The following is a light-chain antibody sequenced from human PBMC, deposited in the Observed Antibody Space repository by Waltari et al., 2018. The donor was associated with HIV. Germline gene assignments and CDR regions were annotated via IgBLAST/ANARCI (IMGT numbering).Light chain of an antibody. CDR2: KVS. Sequence: VVMTQSPLSLPVTLGQPASISCRSSQSLVYSDGHTYLNWFQQRPGQSPRRLIYKVSNRDSGVPDRFSGSGSGTDFTLKISRVEAEDVGVYYCMQGTHWPLYTFGQGTKLEIK. J-gene: IGKJ2*01. CDR1: QSLVYSDGHTY. V-gene: IGKV2-30*01. CDR3: MQGTHWPLYT.